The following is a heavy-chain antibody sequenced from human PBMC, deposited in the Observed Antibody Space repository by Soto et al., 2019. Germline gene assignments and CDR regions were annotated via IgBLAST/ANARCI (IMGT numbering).Heavy chain of an antibody. J-gene: IGHJ5*02. V-gene: IGHV3-7*01. Sequence: EVQVVESGGGLVQPGGSLRLSCAASGFTFSSHWMTWVRQVPGKGLEWVANISQDGSDQYYVDSVKGRFTISRDNAKNSLCLHMNSLRVEDTAVYYCATSMRHTLNPWGQGTLVTVSS. D-gene: IGHD2-8*01. CDR3: ATSMRHTLNP. CDR1: GFTFSSHW. CDR2: ISQDGSDQ.